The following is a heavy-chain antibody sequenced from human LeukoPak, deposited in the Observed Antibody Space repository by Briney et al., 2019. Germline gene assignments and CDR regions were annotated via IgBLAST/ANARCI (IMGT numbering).Heavy chain of an antibody. V-gene: IGHV1-2*02. CDR2: INPNSGGT. CDR1: GYTFTGYY. J-gene: IGHJ6*03. Sequence: ASVKVSCKASGYTFTGYYMHWVRQAPGQGLEWMGWINPNSGGTNYAQKFQGRVTMTRDTSISTAYMELSRLRSDDTAVYYCARGYCSSTSCYTEYYYYMDVWGKGTTVTGSS. CDR3: ARGYCSSTSCYTEYYYYMDV. D-gene: IGHD2-2*02.